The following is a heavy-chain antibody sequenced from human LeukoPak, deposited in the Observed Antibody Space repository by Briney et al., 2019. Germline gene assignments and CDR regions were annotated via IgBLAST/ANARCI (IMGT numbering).Heavy chain of an antibody. CDR1: GYGFSDVY. CDR3: ATSSSVTHTRDP. CDR2: INPHSGAT. V-gene: IGHV1-2*02. D-gene: IGHD5/OR15-5a*01. J-gene: IGHJ5*02. Sequence: ASVKVSCKASGYGFSDVYFNWVRQAPGQGLEWMGWINPHSGATNYAQRLQGRVSMDASIDTAYTELSRLTSDDTAVYYCATSSSVTHTRDPWGQGTLVTVSS.